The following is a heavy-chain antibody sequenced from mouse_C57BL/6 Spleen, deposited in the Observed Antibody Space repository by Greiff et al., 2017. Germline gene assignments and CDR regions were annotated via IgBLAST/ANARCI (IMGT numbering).Heavy chain of an antibody. Sequence: QVQLQESGPGLVQPSQSLSMTCTVSGFSLTNYGVHWVHQSPGKGLEWLGVRWRGGSTDYNAAFMSRLSITKDNSKSQVFFKMHSLQADDTAIYYCAKVGNYYAMDYWGQGTSVTVSS. V-gene: IGHV2-5*01. J-gene: IGHJ4*01. CDR2: RWRGGST. CDR1: GFSLTNYG. CDR3: AKVGNYYAMDY.